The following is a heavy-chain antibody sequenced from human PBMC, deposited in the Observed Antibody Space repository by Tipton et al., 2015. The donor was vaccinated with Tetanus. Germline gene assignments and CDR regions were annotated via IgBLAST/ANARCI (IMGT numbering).Heavy chain of an antibody. CDR3: VNFATS. CDR1: GFTFSHFA. V-gene: IGHV3-23*01. CDR2: LSHDGGNI. J-gene: IGHJ5*02. Sequence: PLRLSCVASGFTFSHFAVSWVRRAPGRGLEWVSSLSHDGGNIYYADFARGRFTISRDNTKNTLFLQMDDLRAEDTAVYYCVNFATSWGQGTLVTVSS.